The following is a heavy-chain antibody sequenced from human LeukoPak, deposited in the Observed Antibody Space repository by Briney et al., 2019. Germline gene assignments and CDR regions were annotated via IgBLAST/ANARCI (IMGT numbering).Heavy chain of an antibody. CDR3: ARDPRSEVIAIAGMDV. V-gene: IGHV1-46*01. CDR2: INSSGGST. CDR1: GYTFTSYY. Sequence: GASVKVSCKASGYTFTSYYMHWVRQAPGQGLEWMGIINSSGGSTSYAQKFQGRVTMTRDTSTSTVYMELSSLRSEDTAVYYCARDPRSEVIAIAGMDVWGQGTTVTVSS. D-gene: IGHD3-16*02. J-gene: IGHJ6*02.